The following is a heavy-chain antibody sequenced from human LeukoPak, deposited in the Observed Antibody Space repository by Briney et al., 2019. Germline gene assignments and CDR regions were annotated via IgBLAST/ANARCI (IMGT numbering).Heavy chain of an antibody. D-gene: IGHD1-1*01. CDR3: ARATGPNFKFDY. Sequence: PSETLSLTCTVSNYSISSGYYWGWIRQPPGKGLEWIGSISPRGSTYYNPSLKSRVTISVDTSKNQFSLKLSSVTAADTAVYYCARATGPNFKFDYWGQGTLVTVSS. CDR1: NYSISSGYY. CDR2: ISPRGST. V-gene: IGHV4-38-2*02. J-gene: IGHJ4*02.